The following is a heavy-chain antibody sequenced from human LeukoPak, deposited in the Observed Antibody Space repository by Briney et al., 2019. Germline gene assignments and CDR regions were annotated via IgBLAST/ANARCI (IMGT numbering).Heavy chain of an antibody. CDR1: GFTFSDYG. D-gene: IGHD3-10*02. CDR3: AELGITMIGGV. Sequence: GGSLRLSCAASGFTFSDYGMTWVRQAPGKGLEWVSAISKSGDTFYADSVKGRFTISRDNSKNTLYLQMNSLRAEDTAVYYCAELGITMIGGVWGKGTTVTISS. J-gene: IGHJ6*04. CDR2: ISKSGDT. V-gene: IGHV3-23*01.